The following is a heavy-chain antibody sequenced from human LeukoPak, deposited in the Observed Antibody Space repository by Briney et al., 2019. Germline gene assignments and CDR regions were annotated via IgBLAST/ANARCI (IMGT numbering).Heavy chain of an antibody. D-gene: IGHD3-22*01. CDR2: ISGSDGST. CDR3: AKADDSSGYPDY. V-gene: IGHV3-23*01. J-gene: IGHJ4*02. Sequence: PGGSLRLSCAASGFTFSSYAMRWVRQAPGKGLEWVSAISGSDGSTYYADSVKGRFTISRDNSKNTLYLQMNSLRAEDTAVYYCAKADDSSGYPDYWGQGTLVTVSS. CDR1: GFTFSSYA.